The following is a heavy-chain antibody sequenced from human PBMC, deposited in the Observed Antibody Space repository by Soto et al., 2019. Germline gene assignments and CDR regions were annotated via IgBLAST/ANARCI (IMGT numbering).Heavy chain of an antibody. CDR3: SRLGFSSTWYGLNY. V-gene: IGHV3-73*02. CDR2: IKSKGENYET. J-gene: IGHJ4*01. CDR1: GFTFSDFA. Sequence: EVQVVESGGGLAQPGGSLKLSCAASGFTFSDFAIHWVRLAPGKGLECVGRIKSKGENYETAYAASVKDRFTISRDDSQNTAYLQMDSLKTDDTAVYYCSRLGFSSTWYGLNYWGHGTLVTVSS. D-gene: IGHD6-13*01.